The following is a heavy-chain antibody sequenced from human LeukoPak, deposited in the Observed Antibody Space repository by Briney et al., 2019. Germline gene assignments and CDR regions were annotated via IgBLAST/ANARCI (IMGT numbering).Heavy chain of an antibody. CDR2: IYYSGTT. CDR1: GGSISSGGYF. D-gene: IGHD2/OR15-2a*01. Sequence: SSETLSLTCTVSGGSISSGGYFWSWIRQHPGKGLEWIGYIYYSGTTYYNPSLKSRVTISVDTSNKQFSLKLSSVTAADTAVYYCARRQNSNSGNFDYWGQGTLVTVSS. CDR3: ARRQNSNSGNFDY. J-gene: IGHJ4*02. V-gene: IGHV4-31*03.